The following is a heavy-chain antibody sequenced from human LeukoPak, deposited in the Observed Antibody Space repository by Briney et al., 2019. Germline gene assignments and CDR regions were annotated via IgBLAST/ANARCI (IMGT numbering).Heavy chain of an antibody. J-gene: IGHJ4*02. CDR2: ISAYNGNT. CDR1: GYTFTSYG. Sequence: ASVKVSCKASGYTFTSYGISWVRQAPGQGLEWMGWISAYNGNTNYAQKLQGRVTMTTDTSTSTAYMELRSLRSDDTAVYYCARASTWYSSSWSAGVDYWGQGTLVTVSS. D-gene: IGHD6-13*01. CDR3: ARASTWYSSSWSAGVDY. V-gene: IGHV1-18*01.